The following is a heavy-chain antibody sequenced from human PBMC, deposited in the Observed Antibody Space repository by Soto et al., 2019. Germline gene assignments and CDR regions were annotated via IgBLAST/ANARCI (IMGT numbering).Heavy chain of an antibody. CDR3: ARDSSFFGPGDAFDI. CDR1: GGSISSYY. J-gene: IGHJ3*02. Sequence: KTSETLSLTCTVSGGSISSYYWSWIRQPPGKGLEWIGYIYYSGSTNYNPSLKSRVTISVDTSKNQFSLKLSSVTAADTAVYYCARDSSFFGPGDAFDIWGQGTMVTVSS. CDR2: IYYSGST. V-gene: IGHV4-59*01. D-gene: IGHD3-3*01.